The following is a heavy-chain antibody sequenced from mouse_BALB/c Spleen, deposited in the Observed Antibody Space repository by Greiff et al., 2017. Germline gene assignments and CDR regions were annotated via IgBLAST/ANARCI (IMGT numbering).Heavy chain of an antibody. D-gene: IGHD2-3*01. CDR3: ARSGDGYRYYFDY. CDR1: GYTFTDYN. V-gene: IGHV1-18*01. CDR2: INPNNGGT. J-gene: IGHJ2*01. Sequence: VQLKESGPELVKPGASVKIPCKASGYTFTDYNMDWVKQSHGKSLEWIGDINPNNGGTIYNQKFKGKATLTVDKSSSTAYMELRSLTSEDTAVYYCARSGDGYRYYFDYWGQGTTLTVSS.